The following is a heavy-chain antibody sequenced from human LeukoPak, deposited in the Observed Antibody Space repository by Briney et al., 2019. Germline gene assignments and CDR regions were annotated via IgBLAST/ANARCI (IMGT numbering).Heavy chain of an antibody. J-gene: IGHJ5*02. Sequence: GGSLRLSCAASGFTFTDYHMDWVRQAPGKGLEWVGRARNKANSYTTEYAASVKGRFTISRDDSNNSVYLQMNDLKTEDTAMYYCATVAYGDQTWFDPWGQGTLVTVSS. CDR2: ARNKANSYTT. V-gene: IGHV3-72*01. CDR3: ATVAYGDQTWFDP. D-gene: IGHD4-17*01. CDR1: GFTFTDYH.